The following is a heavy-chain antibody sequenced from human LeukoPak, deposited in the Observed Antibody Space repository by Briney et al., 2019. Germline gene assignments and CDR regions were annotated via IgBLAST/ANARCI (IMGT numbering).Heavy chain of an antibody. CDR2: IKSKTDGGTT. D-gene: IGHD1-26*01. CDR3: TTDLLSRIVGARWDYYYYYMDV. CDR1: GFTFSSYG. V-gene: IGHV3-15*01. Sequence: GGSLRLSCAASGFTFSSYGMHWVRQAPGKGLEWVGRIKSKTDGGTTDYAAPVKGRFTISRDDSKNTLYLQMNSLKTEDTAVYYCTTDLLSRIVGARWDYYYYYMDVWGKGTTVTISS. J-gene: IGHJ6*03.